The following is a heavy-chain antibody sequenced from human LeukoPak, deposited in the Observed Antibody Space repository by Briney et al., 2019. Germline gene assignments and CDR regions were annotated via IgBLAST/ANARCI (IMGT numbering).Heavy chain of an antibody. CDR3: ARDLGSGGGSFDY. V-gene: IGHV3-30*03. Sequence: GRSLRLSCAASGLTFSNYGMHWVRQAPGKGLEWVAVISYDGSNKYYADSVKGRFTISRDNSKNTLYLQMNSLRAEDTAVYYCARDLGSGGGSFDYWGQGTLVTVSS. D-gene: IGHD2-15*01. J-gene: IGHJ4*02. CDR1: GLTFSNYG. CDR2: ISYDGSNK.